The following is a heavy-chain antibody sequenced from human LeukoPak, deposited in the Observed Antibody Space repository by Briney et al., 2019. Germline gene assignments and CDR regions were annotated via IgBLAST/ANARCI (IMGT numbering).Heavy chain of an antibody. CDR3: ARDPPSPYCDFWSGYPITKGFDY. CDR2: ISAYNGNT. V-gene: IGHV1-18*04. J-gene: IGHJ4*02. Sequence: GASVKVSCKASGYTFTSYYMHWVRQAPGQGLEWMGWISAYNGNTNYAQKLQGRVTMTTDTSTSTAYMELRSLRSDDTAVYYCARDPPSPYCDFWSGYPITKGFDYWGQGTLVTVSS. D-gene: IGHD3-3*01. CDR1: GYTFTSYY.